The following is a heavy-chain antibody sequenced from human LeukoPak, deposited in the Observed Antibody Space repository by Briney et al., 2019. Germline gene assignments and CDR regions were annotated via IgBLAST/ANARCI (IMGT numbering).Heavy chain of an antibody. CDR2: IKEDGSEK. V-gene: IGHV3-7*01. CDR1: GFTFSSYW. D-gene: IGHD3-22*01. CDR3: ARDLYRIVVVPHYFDY. Sequence: GGSLRLSCAASGFTFSSYWMTWVRQAPGKGLEWVANIKEDGSEKYYVDSVKGRFTISRDNAKKSLYLQMNSLRAEDTAVYYCARDLYRIVVVPHYFDYWGQGTLVTVSS. J-gene: IGHJ4*02.